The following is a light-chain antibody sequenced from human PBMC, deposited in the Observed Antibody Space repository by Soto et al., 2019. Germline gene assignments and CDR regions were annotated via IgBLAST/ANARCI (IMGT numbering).Light chain of an antibody. Sequence: DIQMTQSPSSLSASIGDRVTITCQASQDISNYLNWDQQKPGKAPKLLIYDTSNLETGVPSRFSGGGSGTSYVITISGLQPEDIATYYCQQYAKLPWTFGRGTKVEVK. J-gene: IGKJ1*01. CDR1: QDISNY. V-gene: IGKV1-33*01. CDR3: QQYAKLPWT. CDR2: DTS.